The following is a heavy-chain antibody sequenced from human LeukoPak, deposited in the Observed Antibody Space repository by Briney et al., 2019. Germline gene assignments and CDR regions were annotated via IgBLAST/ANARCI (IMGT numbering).Heavy chain of an antibody. Sequence: PSETLSLTCTVSGGSISSYYWSWIRQPPGKGLEWIGYIYYSGSTNYNPSLKSRVTISVDTSKNQFSLKLSSVTAADTAVYYCAREGDDSSGYWGFVDYWGQGTLVTVSS. J-gene: IGHJ4*02. CDR3: AREGDDSSGYWGFVDY. CDR2: IYYSGST. CDR1: GGSISSYY. V-gene: IGHV4-59*01. D-gene: IGHD3-22*01.